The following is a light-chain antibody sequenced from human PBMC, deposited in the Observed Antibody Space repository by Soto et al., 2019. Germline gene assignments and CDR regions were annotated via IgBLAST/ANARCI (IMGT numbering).Light chain of an antibody. CDR2: AAS. Sequence: DIQMTQSPSSLSASVGDRVTITCRASQNINSYLSWYQQKPGKAPNLLIYAASSLQSGVPSRFSGSGSGTDFTLTISSLQPEDIATYYCQQYDNLPLTFGGGTKVEIK. J-gene: IGKJ4*01. CDR3: QQYDNLPLT. CDR1: QNINSY. V-gene: IGKV1-33*01.